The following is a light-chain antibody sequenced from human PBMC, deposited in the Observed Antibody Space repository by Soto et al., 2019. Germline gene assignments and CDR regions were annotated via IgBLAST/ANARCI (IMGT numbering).Light chain of an antibody. CDR1: QSISTY. J-gene: IGKJ2*01. Sequence: DIQMTQSPSSLSASVGDRVTLTCRASQSISTYLNWYQQKPGKAPKLLIYAASSLQSGVPSRFSGSGSGTDFTLTINSLQPEDFATYYCQQTYSTPQTFGQGTKLEI. CDR2: AAS. CDR3: QQTYSTPQT. V-gene: IGKV1-39*01.